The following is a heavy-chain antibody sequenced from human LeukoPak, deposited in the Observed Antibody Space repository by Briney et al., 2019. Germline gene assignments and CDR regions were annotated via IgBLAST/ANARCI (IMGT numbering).Heavy chain of an antibody. V-gene: IGHV3-23*01. Sequence: GGSLRLSCAASGFTFSSYAMSWVRQAPGKGLEWVSAISGSGGSTYYADSVKGRFTISRDNSKNTLYLQMSSLRAEDTAVYYCAKGPRRGGSYSVDPWGQGTLVTVSS. CDR1: GFTFSSYA. CDR3: AKGPRRGGSYSVDP. J-gene: IGHJ5*02. CDR2: ISGSGGST. D-gene: IGHD1-26*01.